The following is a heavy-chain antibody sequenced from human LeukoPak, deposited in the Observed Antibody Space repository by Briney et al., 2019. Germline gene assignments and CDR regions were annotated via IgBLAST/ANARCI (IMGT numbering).Heavy chain of an antibody. CDR2: INPNSGGT. V-gene: IGHV1-2*06. Sequence: ASVKVSCKGSGYTFTGYYLYWVRQAPGQGLEWMGRINPNSGGTNYAQKFQGRVTMTRDTSISTAYMELSSLRSDDTAVFYCARRIAAAGHFDYWGQGTLVTVSS. CDR3: ARRIAAAGHFDY. CDR1: GYTFTGYY. J-gene: IGHJ4*02. D-gene: IGHD6-13*01.